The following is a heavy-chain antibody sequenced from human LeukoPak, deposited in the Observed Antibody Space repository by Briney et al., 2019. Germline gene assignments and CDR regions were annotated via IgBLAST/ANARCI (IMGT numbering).Heavy chain of an antibody. Sequence: QPGGSLRLSSEVSGFTLSGSAVHWVRQASGKGLEWVGRIRSKANGHATAYAASVKGRFIISRDDSKNTAYLQMNSLKIEDSAVYYCTRRDDFWSGSSDFWGQGTLVTVSS. J-gene: IGHJ4*02. CDR3: TRRDDFWSGSSDF. CDR1: GFTLSGSA. CDR2: IRSKANGHAT. V-gene: IGHV3-73*01. D-gene: IGHD3-3*01.